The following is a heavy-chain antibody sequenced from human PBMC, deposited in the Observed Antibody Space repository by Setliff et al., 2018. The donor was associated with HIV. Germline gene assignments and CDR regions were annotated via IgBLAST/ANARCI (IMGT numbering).Heavy chain of an antibody. J-gene: IGHJ6*03. CDR2: IYSTGST. V-gene: IGHV4-59*11. CDR1: GPSINIHY. CDR3: NIYYYYYMDV. Sequence: TLSLTCTVSGPSINIHYWSWIRQSPGKGFEWIGYIYSTGSTNYNPSLQSRVTISLDTSKNQFSLKLSSVTAADTAVYYCNIYYYYYMDVWGKGTTVTVSS.